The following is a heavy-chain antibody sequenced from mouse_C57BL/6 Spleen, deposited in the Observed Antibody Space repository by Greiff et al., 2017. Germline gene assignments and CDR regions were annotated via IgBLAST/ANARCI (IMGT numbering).Heavy chain of an antibody. CDR3: AFTTVVAYYAMDY. V-gene: IGHV5-17*01. Sequence: EVKLMESGGGLVKPGGSLKLSCAASGFTFSDYGMHWVRQAPEKGLEWVAYISSGSSTIYYADTVKGRFTISRDNAKNTLFLQMTSLRSEDTAMYYCAFTTVVAYYAMDYWGQGTSVTVSS. J-gene: IGHJ4*01. CDR1: GFTFSDYG. CDR2: ISSGSSTI. D-gene: IGHD1-1*01.